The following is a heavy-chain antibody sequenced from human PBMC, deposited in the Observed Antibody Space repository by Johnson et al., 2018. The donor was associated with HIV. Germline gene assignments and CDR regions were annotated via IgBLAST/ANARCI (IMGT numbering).Heavy chain of an antibody. Sequence: QVQLVESGGGVVQPGGSLRLSCAASGFTFSIYGMHWVRQAPGKGLEWVAFIRYDGSNKYYADSVKGRFTISRDNSKNTLYLQMNSLRAEDTAVYYCAKFQSVDTYYYDSESDAFYIWGQGTMVSVSS. D-gene: IGHD3-22*01. CDR1: GFTFSIYG. J-gene: IGHJ3*02. CDR2: IRYDGSNK. V-gene: IGHV3-30*02. CDR3: AKFQSVDTYYYDSESDAFYI.